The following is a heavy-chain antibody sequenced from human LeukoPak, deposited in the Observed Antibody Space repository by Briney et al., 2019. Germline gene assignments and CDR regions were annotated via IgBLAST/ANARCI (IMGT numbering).Heavy chain of an antibody. J-gene: IGHJ4*02. D-gene: IGHD3-10*01. Sequence: GGSLRLSCAASGFTFSNYGMHWVRQAPGKGLEWVANIKQDGSEKYYVDSVKGRFTISRDNAKNSLYLQMNSLRAEDTAVYYCARSRMVRGVILGYYFDYWGQETLVTVSS. V-gene: IGHV3-7*01. CDR1: GFTFSNYG. CDR3: ARSRMVRGVILGYYFDY. CDR2: IKQDGSEK.